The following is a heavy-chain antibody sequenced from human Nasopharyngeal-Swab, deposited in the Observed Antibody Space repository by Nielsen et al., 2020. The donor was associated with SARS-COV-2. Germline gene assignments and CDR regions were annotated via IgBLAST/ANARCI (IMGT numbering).Heavy chain of an antibody. D-gene: IGHD3-22*01. CDR2: IFSNDEK. J-gene: IGHJ2*01. CDR3: ARSPADDSSGYYYVDWYFDL. V-gene: IGHV2-26*01. CDR1: GFSLSNARMG. Sequence: SGPTLVKPTETLTLTCTVSGFSLSNARMGVSWIRQPPGKALEWLAHIFSNDEKSYSTSLKSRLTISKDTSKSQVVLTMTNMGPVDTATYYCARSPADDSSGYYYVDWYFDLWGRGTLVTVSS.